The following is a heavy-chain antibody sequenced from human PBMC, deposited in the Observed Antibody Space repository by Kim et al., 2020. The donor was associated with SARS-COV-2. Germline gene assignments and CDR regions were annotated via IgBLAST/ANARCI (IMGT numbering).Heavy chain of an antibody. V-gene: IGHV4-34*01. CDR1: GGSFSGYQ. CDR2: INDSGST. CDR3: ARGVPGY. Sequence: SETLSLTCAVYGGSFSGYQWSWIRQSPGKGLEWIGQINDSGSTNYNPSLKSRVTISVDTSKNQFSLKVTSVTAADTAVYYCARGVPGYWGQGTRVTVSS. J-gene: IGHJ4*02.